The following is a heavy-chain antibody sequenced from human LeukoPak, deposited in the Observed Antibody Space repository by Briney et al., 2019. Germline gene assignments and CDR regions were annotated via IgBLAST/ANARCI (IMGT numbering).Heavy chain of an antibody. CDR1: GYSISSGYY. V-gene: IGHV4-38-2*02. D-gene: IGHD3-10*01. CDR3: ARARLVRGVSYYFDY. J-gene: IGHJ4*02. Sequence: SETLSLTCTVSGYSISSGYYWGWIRQPPGKGLEWIGSIYHSGSTYYNPSLKSRVTISVDTSKNQFSLKLSSVTAADTAVYYCARARLVRGVSYYFDYWGQGTLVTVSS. CDR2: IYHSGST.